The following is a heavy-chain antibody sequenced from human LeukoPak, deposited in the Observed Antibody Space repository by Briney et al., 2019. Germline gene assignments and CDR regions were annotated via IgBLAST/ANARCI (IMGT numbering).Heavy chain of an antibody. Sequence: PRGSLRLSCAASGFTFINAWMTWVRQAPGKGLEWVGRIKSKTDGGTTDYAAPVKGRFTISRDDSKNTLFLQMNSLQTDDTAVYYCTSGPLDYWGQGTLVTVSS. CDR2: IKSKTDGGTT. V-gene: IGHV3-15*01. CDR1: GFTFINAW. CDR3: TSGPLDY. J-gene: IGHJ4*02.